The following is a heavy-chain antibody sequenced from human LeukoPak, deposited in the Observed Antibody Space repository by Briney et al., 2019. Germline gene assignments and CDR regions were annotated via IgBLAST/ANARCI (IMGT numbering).Heavy chain of an antibody. CDR3: ARGMRYFDWLLDPNWFDP. CDR1: GYTFTSYA. D-gene: IGHD3-9*01. V-gene: IGHV7-4-1*02. Sequence: ASMKVSCKASGYTFTSYAMNWVRQAPGQGLEWMGWINTNTGNPTYAQGFTGRFVFSLDTSVNTAYLQISSLKAEDTAVYYCARGMRYFDWLLDPNWFDPWGQGTLVTVSS. J-gene: IGHJ5*02. CDR2: INTNTGNP.